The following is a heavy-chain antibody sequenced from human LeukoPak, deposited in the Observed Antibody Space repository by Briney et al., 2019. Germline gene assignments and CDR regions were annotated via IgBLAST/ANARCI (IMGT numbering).Heavy chain of an antibody. D-gene: IGHD5-18*01. CDR3: AREETAMVTDAFDI. CDR1: GFTFSSYG. J-gene: IGHJ3*02. Sequence: PGRSLRLSCAASGFTFSSYGMHWVRQAPGKGLEWVAVISYDGSNKYYADSVKGRFTISRDNSKNTLYLQMNSLRAEDTAVYYCAREETAMVTDAFDIWGQGTMVTVSS. V-gene: IGHV3-30*03. CDR2: ISYDGSNK.